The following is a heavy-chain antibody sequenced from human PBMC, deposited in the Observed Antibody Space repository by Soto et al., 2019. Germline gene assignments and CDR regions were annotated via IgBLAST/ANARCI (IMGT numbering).Heavy chain of an antibody. CDR3: ARERPPEHY. V-gene: IGHV1-18*01. CDR2: NSAYNGNT. CDR1: GYTFTSYA. Sequence: QVQLVQSGAEVKKPGASVKVSCKASGYTFTSYAISWVRQAPGQGLEWMGWNSAYNGNTKYAQKVQGRGTRPTDTSTSTAYMELRSLRSDDTALYYCARERPPEHYWGQGPLVTVSS. J-gene: IGHJ4*02.